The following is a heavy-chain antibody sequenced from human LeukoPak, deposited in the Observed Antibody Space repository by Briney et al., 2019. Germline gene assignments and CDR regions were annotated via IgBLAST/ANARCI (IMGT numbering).Heavy chain of an antibody. CDR2: IYYSGST. CDR3: ARAYAIKGAAYYFDY. Sequence: PSETLSLTCTVSGGSISSSSYYWGWIRQPPGKGLEWIGSIYYSGSTYYNPSLKSRVTISVDTSKNQFSLKLSSVTAADTAVYYCARAYAIKGAAYYFDYWGQGTLVTVSS. D-gene: IGHD6-25*01. J-gene: IGHJ4*02. CDR1: GGSISSSSYY. V-gene: IGHV4-39*07.